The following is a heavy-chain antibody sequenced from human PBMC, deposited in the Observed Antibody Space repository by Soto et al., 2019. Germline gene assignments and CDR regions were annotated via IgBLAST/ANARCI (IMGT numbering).Heavy chain of an antibody. D-gene: IGHD6-19*01. CDR1: GFSLSTSGVG. J-gene: IGHJ4*02. CDR3: AHSIIGIAVAGELDY. V-gene: IGHV2-5*02. CDR2: IYWDDDK. Sequence: QIILKESGPTLVTPTQTLTLTCTFSGFSLSTSGVGVGWIRQPPGTALEWLALIYWDDDKRYRPSLKSRLTITNDPPKSQVVLIMTNMDPVYTATYYCAHSIIGIAVAGELDYWGQLTLVTVSS.